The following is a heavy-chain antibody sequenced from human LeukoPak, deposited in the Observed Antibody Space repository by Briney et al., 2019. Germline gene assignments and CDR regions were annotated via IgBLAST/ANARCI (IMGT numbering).Heavy chain of an antibody. CDR3: ARVEWQFKDPIDY. V-gene: IGHV1-2*02. D-gene: IGHD2-8*01. CDR1: GYTFTGYY. CDR2: INPNSGGT. Sequence: ASVKVSCKASGYTFTGYYMHWVRQAPGQGLEWMGWINPNSGGTNYAQKFQGGVTMTRDTSISTAYMELSRLRSDDTAVYYCARVEWQFKDPIDYWGQGTLVTVSS. J-gene: IGHJ4*02.